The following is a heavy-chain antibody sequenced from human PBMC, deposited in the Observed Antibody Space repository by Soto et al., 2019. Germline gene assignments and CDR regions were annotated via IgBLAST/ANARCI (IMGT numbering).Heavy chain of an antibody. CDR1: GFTFDDCS. V-gene: IGHV3-9*01. D-gene: IGHD5-12*01. CDR3: VQGRYPTMASPLDH. CDR2: ISWDSGTI. J-gene: IGHJ5*02. Sequence: EVQLVESGGGLVQPGKYLRLYCVASGFTFDDCSMHWVRQAPGKGLEWVSGISWDSGTIGYADSVKGRFSISRDGAKNSLYLQMNSLRVEDAALYYCVQGRYPTMASPLDHWGQGTLVTVSS.